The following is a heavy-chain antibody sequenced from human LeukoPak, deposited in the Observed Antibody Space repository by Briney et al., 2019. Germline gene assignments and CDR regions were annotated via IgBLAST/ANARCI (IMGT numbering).Heavy chain of an antibody. Sequence: GGSLRLSCVVSGFTVSSSYMSWVRQAPGRGLEWVSSISGSAGSTYYADSMKGRFTISRDNPKNTLHLEMNSLRAEDTAIYYCTKGMATIRRHIDSWGQGTLVTVSS. CDR1: GFTVSSSY. V-gene: IGHV3-23*01. CDR3: TKGMATIRRHIDS. D-gene: IGHD5-24*01. J-gene: IGHJ4*02. CDR2: ISGSAGST.